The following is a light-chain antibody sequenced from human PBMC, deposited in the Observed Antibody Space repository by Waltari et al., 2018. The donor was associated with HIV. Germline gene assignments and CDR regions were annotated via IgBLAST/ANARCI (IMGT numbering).Light chain of an antibody. CDR1: NSDIGYYNY. V-gene: IGLV2-14*01. CDR3: SSLTNSATLSVL. J-gene: IGLJ3*02. CDR2: EVS. Sequence: QFALTQPASMSGSPGQSITVSCTGTNSDIGYYNYVSWYQQHPGKTPKLIIYEVSNRPSGVSNRFSGSKSGNTASLTISGLQAEDEADYFCSSLTNSATLSVLFGGGTKLTVL.